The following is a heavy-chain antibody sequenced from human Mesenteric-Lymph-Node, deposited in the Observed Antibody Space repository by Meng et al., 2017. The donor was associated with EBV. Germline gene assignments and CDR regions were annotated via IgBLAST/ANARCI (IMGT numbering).Heavy chain of an antibody. V-gene: IGHV4-34*01. CDR2: DYHSGIT. D-gene: IGHD2-15*01. Sequence: QLHQWGHGPVTPSGTPSRTWTFYWGSFGGYYLTWIRQSPGKGLGWNAEDYHSGITNCNPSLRSRVTLSVDTSRNQISLELTSVTAADTAVYFCARGVIPHATYCSGGTCYGFDPWGQGTLVTVSS. CDR3: ARGVIPHATYCSGGTCYGFDP. CDR1: WGSFGGYY. J-gene: IGHJ5*02.